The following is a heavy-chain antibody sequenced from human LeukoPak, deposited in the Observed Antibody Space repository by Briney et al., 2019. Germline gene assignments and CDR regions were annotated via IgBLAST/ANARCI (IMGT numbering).Heavy chain of an antibody. CDR1: GFTFSSYR. CDR2: ISSSSSYR. Sequence: GGSLRLSCAASGFTFSSYRMNWVRQAPGKGLEWVSSISSSSSYRYYADSVKGRFTISRDNAKNSLYLQMNSLKTEDTAVYYCTTVAWFGELGPPGWGQGTLVTVSS. CDR3: TTVAWFGELGPPG. J-gene: IGHJ4*02. V-gene: IGHV3-21*03. D-gene: IGHD3-10*01.